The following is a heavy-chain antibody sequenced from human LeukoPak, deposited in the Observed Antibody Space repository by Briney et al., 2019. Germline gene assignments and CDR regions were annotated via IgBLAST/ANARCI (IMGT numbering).Heavy chain of an antibody. Sequence: GGSLRLSCAASGFTFSSYWMSWVRQMPGKGLEWMGIIYPGDSDTRYSPSFQGQVTISADKSISTAYLQWSSLKASDTAMYYCARRSYDILTGYSANFDYWGQGTLVTVSS. V-gene: IGHV5-51*01. CDR3: ARRSYDILTGYSANFDY. CDR2: IYPGDSDT. J-gene: IGHJ4*02. CDR1: GFTFSSYW. D-gene: IGHD3-9*01.